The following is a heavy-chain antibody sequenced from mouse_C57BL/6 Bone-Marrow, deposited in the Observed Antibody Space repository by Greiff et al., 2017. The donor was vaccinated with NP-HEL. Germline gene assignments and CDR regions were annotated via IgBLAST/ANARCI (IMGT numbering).Heavy chain of an antibody. CDR2: IYPGSGST. V-gene: IGHV1-81*01. CDR3: ARGSDYSLWYFDV. J-gene: IGHJ1*03. D-gene: IGHD6-2*01. Sequence: QVQLKQSGAELARPGASVKLSCKASGYTFTSYGISWVKQRTGQGLEWIGEIYPGSGSTNYNEKFKSKATLTVDTSSSTAYMQLSSLTSEDSAVYYCARGSDYSLWYFDVWGTGTTVTVSS. CDR1: GYTFTSYG.